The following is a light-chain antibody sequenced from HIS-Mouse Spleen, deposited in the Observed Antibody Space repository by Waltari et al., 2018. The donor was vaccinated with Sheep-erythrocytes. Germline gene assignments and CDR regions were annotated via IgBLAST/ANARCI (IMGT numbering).Light chain of an antibody. CDR2: EGS. Sequence: QSALTQPASVSGSPGQSITISCTGTSSDVGSYNLVSWYQQHPGKAHKLMIYEGSKRPSWVSNLFSGAKYGNTAALAISGLQSEDEADYYCAAWDDSLNGVVFGGGTKLTVL. CDR3: AAWDDSLNGVV. CDR1: SSDVGSYNL. J-gene: IGLJ2*01. V-gene: IGLV2-14*02.